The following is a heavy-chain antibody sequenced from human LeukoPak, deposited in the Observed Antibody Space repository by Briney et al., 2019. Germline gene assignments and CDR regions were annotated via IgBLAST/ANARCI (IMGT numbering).Heavy chain of an antibody. J-gene: IGHJ4*02. CDR3: ARDKYPRRGGFDY. V-gene: IGHV4-39*07. CDR1: SGSISSSSYY. D-gene: IGHD2-15*01. CDR2: IYYSGSS. Sequence: SETLSFTCTVSSGSISSSSYYWGWIRQAPGKGLEWFGSIYYSGSSYYNPSLKSRVTISVDTSKNQFSLKLSSVTAADTAVYYCARDKYPRRGGFDYWGQGTLVTVSS.